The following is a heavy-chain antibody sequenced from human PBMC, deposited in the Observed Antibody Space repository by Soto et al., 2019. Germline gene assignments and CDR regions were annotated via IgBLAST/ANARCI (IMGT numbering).Heavy chain of an antibody. D-gene: IGHD2-2*01. CDR1: GLTFSTYA. V-gene: IGHV3-23*01. Sequence: EVQLLESGGGLVQPGGSLRLSCAASGLTFSTYAMSWARPAPGKGLEWVAGIDDSGVSTYYADSVKGRLTISRDNSKNTLYLQMGSLRDEDTAVYYCVKGQSSSWSQTGGMDVWGQGTTVTVSS. J-gene: IGHJ6*02. CDR2: IDDSGVST. CDR3: VKGQSSSWSQTGGMDV.